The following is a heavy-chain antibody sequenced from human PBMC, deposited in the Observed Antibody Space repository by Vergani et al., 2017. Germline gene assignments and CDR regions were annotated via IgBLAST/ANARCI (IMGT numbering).Heavy chain of an antibody. J-gene: IGHJ4*02. CDR3: ARDTVTGSRYFDY. Sequence: QVQLVESGGGVVQPGRSLRLSCAASGFTFSSYGMHWVRQAPGKGLEWVAVIWSDGSNKYYADSVKGRFTISRDNSKNTLFLQMNSLRPEDTAVYYCARDTVTGSRYFDYWGQGTLVTVSS. D-gene: IGHD6-19*01. CDR2: IWSDGSNK. V-gene: IGHV3-33*01. CDR1: GFTFSSYG.